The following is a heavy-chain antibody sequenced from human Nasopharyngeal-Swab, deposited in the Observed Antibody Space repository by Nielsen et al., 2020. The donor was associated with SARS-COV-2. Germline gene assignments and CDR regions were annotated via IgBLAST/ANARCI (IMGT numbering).Heavy chain of an antibody. CDR3: AKDLRFPSGQIDY. J-gene: IGHJ4*02. CDR1: GSPFDDLG. CDR2: IRPKGFFT. Sequence: GESLKISLTPSGSPFDDLGMTWVGTAPGRGLGGVPLIRPKGFFTYYADSVRGRFTISRDNSKNSLSLHMDSLRGEDTALYYCAKDLRFPSGQIDYWGQGTNVTVSS. V-gene: IGHV3-43*02. D-gene: IGHD3-10*01.